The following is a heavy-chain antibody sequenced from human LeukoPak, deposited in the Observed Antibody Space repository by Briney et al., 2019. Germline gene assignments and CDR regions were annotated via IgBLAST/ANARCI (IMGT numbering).Heavy chain of an antibody. CDR3: ARDKVGIAVAGTGVYYYYGMGV. Sequence: SETLSLTCTVSGGSISSYYWSWIRQPPGKGLEWIGYIYYSGSTNYNPSLKSRVTISVDTSKNQFSLKLSSVTAADTAVYYCARDKVGIAVAGTGVYYYYGMGVWGQGTTVTVSS. V-gene: IGHV4-59*01. D-gene: IGHD6-19*01. CDR1: GGSISSYY. J-gene: IGHJ6*02. CDR2: IYYSGST.